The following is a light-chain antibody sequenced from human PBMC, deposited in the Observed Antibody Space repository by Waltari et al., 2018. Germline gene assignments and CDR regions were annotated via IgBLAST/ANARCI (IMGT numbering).Light chain of an antibody. CDR2: GPD. CDR1: SRRRYF. CDR3: HSRETFSTRL. J-gene: IGLJ2*01. V-gene: IGLV3-19*01. Sequence: SSDLTPDPSLSVALTQTVRITCRGDSRRRYFARWYQQRPGQAPILVLYGPDNRPSGIPDRFSGSTSGNTASLTITGAQAEDEADYYCHSRETFSTRLFGGGTRLTV.